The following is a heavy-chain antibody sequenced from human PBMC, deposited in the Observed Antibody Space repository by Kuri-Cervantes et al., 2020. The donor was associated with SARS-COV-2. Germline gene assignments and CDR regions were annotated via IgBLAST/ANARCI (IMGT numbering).Heavy chain of an antibody. CDR2: FCGGGGST. V-gene: IGHV3-23*01. J-gene: IGHJ5*02. CDR1: RFTFGDYA. Sequence: GESLKISCAASRFTFGDYATHWVRELPGKGLEWVSSFCGGGGSTYYADSVKGRFIISRDNSKNTLYLQMNSLRAEDTAVYFCVALPRSGRSERWFSVWFGLWGQGTVVTVSS. CDR3: VALPRSGRSERWFSVWFGL. D-gene: IGHD3-10*01.